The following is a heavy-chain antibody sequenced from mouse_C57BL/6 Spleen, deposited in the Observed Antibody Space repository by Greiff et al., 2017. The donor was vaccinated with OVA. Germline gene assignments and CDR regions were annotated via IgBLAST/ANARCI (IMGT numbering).Heavy chain of an antibody. J-gene: IGHJ3*01. CDR2: IRNKANGYTT. CDR1: GFTFTDYY. Sequence: EVQLVESGGGLVQPGGSLSLSCAASGFTFTDYYMSWVRQPPGKALEWLGFIRNKANGYTTEYSASVKGRFTISRDNSQSILYLQMNALRAEDSATYYCARFGSSSLAYWGQGTLVTVSA. V-gene: IGHV7-3*01. CDR3: ARFGSSSLAY. D-gene: IGHD1-1*01.